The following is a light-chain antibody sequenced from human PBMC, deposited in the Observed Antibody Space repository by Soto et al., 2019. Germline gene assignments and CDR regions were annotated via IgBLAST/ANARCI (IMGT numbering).Light chain of an antibody. CDR2: DAS. Sequence: EIVMTQSPATLSVSPWESATLSCRASQSINRDLAWYEQKPGQAPRLLIYDASNRATGISARFSGSGSGTDFTLTISSLEPEDFAVYYCQQRSNWPITFGQGTRLEI. J-gene: IGKJ5*01. V-gene: IGKV3-11*01. CDR3: QQRSNWPIT. CDR1: QSINRD.